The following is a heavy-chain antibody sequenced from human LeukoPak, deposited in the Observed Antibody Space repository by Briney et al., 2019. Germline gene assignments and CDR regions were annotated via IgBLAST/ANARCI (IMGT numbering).Heavy chain of an antibody. V-gene: IGHV4-59*08. CDR2: IYYSGST. D-gene: IGHD3-10*01. CDR3: ARVGRDGNWFDP. Sequence: PSETLSLTCTVSSGSISSYYWSWIRQPPGKGLEWIGYIYYSGSTNYNPSLKSRVTISVDTSKNQFSLKLSSVTAADTAVYYCARVGRDGNWFDPWGQGTLVTVSS. CDR1: SGSISSYY. J-gene: IGHJ5*02.